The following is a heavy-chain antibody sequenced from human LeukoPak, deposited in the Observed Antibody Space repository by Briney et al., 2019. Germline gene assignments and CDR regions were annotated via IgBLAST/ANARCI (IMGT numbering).Heavy chain of an antibody. Sequence: ASVKVSCKASGYTFTSYGISWVRQAPGQGLEWMGWISAYNGNTYYAQKLQGRVTMTTDTSTDTAYMELRSLRSDGTAVYYCARDYRIMITFGGVIDPFDYWGQGTLVTVSS. J-gene: IGHJ4*02. CDR2: ISAYNGNT. D-gene: IGHD3-16*02. CDR1: GYTFTSYG. CDR3: ARDYRIMITFGGVIDPFDY. V-gene: IGHV1-18*01.